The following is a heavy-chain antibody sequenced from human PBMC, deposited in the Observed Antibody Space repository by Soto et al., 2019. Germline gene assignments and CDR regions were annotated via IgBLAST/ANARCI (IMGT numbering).Heavy chain of an antibody. CDR1: GFTFSSYA. J-gene: IGHJ4*02. CDR3: ARGPHVGISTS. Sequence: GGSLRLSCAASGFTFSSYAMSWVRQAPGKGLEWLSVIYSGGSTYYAESVKGRFTISRDNSKNTLNLQMNALRVEDTAVYYCARGPHVGISTSWGQGPLVTVSS. D-gene: IGHD2-2*01. V-gene: IGHV3-53*01. CDR2: IYSGGST.